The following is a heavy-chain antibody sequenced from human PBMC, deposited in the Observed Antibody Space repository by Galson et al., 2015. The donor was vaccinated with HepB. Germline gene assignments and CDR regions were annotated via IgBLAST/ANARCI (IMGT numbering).Heavy chain of an antibody. Sequence: SLRLSCAASGFTFSSYGMHWVRQAPGKGLEWVAVISYDGSNKYYADSVKGRFAISRDNSKNTMYLQMDSLRAEDTAIYYCAKGGITGSSSGRFFDYWGQGTLVTVSS. CDR2: ISYDGSNK. D-gene: IGHD6-6*01. J-gene: IGHJ4*02. CDR1: GFTFSSYG. CDR3: AKGGITGSSSGRFFDY. V-gene: IGHV3-30*18.